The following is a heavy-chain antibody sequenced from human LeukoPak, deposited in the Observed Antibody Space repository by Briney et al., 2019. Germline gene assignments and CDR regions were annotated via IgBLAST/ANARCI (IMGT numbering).Heavy chain of an antibody. J-gene: IGHJ5*02. D-gene: IGHD3-9*01. CDR1: GGTFSSYA. CDR3: ARVGDDILTGYLNWFDP. CDR2: IIPIFGTA. V-gene: IGHV1-69*06. Sequence: ASVKVSCKASGGTFSSYAISWVRQAPGQGLEWMGGIIPIFGTATYAQKFQGRVTITADKSTSTAYMELSSLRSEDTAVYYCARVGDDILTGYLNWFDPWGQGTLVTVSS.